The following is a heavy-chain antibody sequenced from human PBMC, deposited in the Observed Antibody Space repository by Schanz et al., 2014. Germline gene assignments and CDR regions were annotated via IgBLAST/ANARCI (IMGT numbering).Heavy chain of an antibody. CDR1: GFTFSDSW. CDR2: TSHDGSFT. D-gene: IGHD5-12*01. Sequence: EVQLVESGGGLVQPGGSLRLSCAASGFTFSDSWMHWVRQAPGKGLVWVSRTSHDGSFTTFADSVKGRFTISRDNAKKTMDLQMNSLRVEDTAVYYCARDPNSVNEIDYWGQGTLVTVSS. CDR3: ARDPNSVNEIDY. V-gene: IGHV3-74*01. J-gene: IGHJ4*02.